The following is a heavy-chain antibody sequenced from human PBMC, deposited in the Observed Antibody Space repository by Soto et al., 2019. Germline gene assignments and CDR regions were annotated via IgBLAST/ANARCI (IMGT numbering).Heavy chain of an antibody. CDR3: ARDVSSDTTGFRGYDL. Sequence: SVKVSCKASGGTVSSYAITWVRQAPGKGLEWMGVFIPIFVSAHYAPKFQGRITITADESTSTAYMELSGLTSEDTAIYYCARDVSSDTTGFRGYDLWGQGTQVTVPQ. D-gene: IGHD3-10*01. J-gene: IGHJ4*02. CDR2: FIPIFVSA. V-gene: IGHV1-69*13. CDR1: GGTVSSYA.